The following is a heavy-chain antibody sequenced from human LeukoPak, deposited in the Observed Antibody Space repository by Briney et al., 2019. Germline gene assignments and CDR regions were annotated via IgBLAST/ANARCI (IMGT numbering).Heavy chain of an antibody. D-gene: IGHD3-3*01. Sequence: GGSLRLSCAASGFTFSSYSMSWVRQAPGKGLEWVSSISSSGDSMYYADSVKGRFTISRDNAKNSLFLQMNSLRSEDTAVYYCGRGTIFELAANYCWGQGTLVTVSS. CDR2: ISSSGDSM. CDR3: GRGTIFELAANYC. V-gene: IGHV3-21*01. J-gene: IGHJ4*02. CDR1: GFTFSSYS.